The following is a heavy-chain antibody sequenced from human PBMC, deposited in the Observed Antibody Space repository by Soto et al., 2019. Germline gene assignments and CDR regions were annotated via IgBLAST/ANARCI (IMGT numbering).Heavy chain of an antibody. V-gene: IGHV1-69*01. J-gene: IGHJ6*02. D-gene: IGHD2-2*01. CDR1: GGTFSSYA. CDR2: IIPISGTA. Sequence: QVQLVQSGAAVKKPGSSVKVSCKASGGTFSSYAISWVRQAPGQGLEWMGGIIPISGTANYAQKYQGRVTITADESTSTAYMGLSSLRSEDTAVYYCARSQGSSTSLEIYYYYYYGMDVWGQGTTVTVSS. CDR3: ARSQGSSTSLEIYYYYYYGMDV.